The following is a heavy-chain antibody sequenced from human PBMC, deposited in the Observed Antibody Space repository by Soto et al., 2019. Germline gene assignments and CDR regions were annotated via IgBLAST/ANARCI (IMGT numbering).Heavy chain of an antibody. Sequence: GISVEPRCKDCGYRYKNCGLRWVQQEPGQGLEWMGWISGYNGNTKYAEKFQGRVTMTTDTSTSTAHMELRSLRSDDTAVYYCAGEGQAPYYYYGMDVWGKGSAVTVSS. CDR2: ISGYNGNT. CDR3: AGEGQAPYYYYGMDV. CDR1: GYRYKNCG. J-gene: IGHJ6*04. V-gene: IGHV1-18*01.